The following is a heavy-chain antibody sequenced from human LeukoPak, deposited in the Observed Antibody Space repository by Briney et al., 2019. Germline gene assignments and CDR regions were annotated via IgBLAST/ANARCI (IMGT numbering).Heavy chain of an antibody. V-gene: IGHV3-23*01. CDR3: AKCGRDIVVVPASHDY. J-gene: IGHJ4*02. CDR2: ISGSGGST. CDR1: GFTFSSYE. D-gene: IGHD2-2*01. Sequence: GGSLRLSCAASGFTFSSYEMNWVRQAPGKGLEWVSSISGSGGSTYYADSVKGRFTISRDNSKNTLYLQMNSLRAEDTAVYYCAKCGRDIVVVPASHDYWGQGTQVTVSS.